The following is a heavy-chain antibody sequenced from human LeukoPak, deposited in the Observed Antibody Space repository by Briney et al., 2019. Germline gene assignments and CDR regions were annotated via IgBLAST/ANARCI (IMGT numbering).Heavy chain of an antibody. CDR1: GGTFSSYA. CDR3: ASAVVVVPAPYYFDY. D-gene: IGHD3-22*01. V-gene: IGHV1-69*13. Sequence: SVKVSCKASGGTFSSYAISWVRQAPGQGLEWMGGIIPIFGTANYAQKFQGRVTITADESTSTAYMELSSLRSEDTAVYYCASAVVVVPAPYYFDYWGQGTLVTVSS. CDR2: IIPIFGTA. J-gene: IGHJ4*02.